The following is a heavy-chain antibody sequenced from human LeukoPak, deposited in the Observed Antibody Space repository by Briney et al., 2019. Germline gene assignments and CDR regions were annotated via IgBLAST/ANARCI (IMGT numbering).Heavy chain of an antibody. J-gene: IGHJ4*02. Sequence: GGSLRLSCAASGFTFSRFTINWVRQAPGKGLEWVSGISGSDSSTYYADSVKGRFTISRDNSKNTLYLQMNSLRAEDTAVYYCAKGGGWLYYFDYWGQGTLVTVSS. CDR3: AKGGGWLYYFDY. D-gene: IGHD4-23*01. CDR2: ISGSDSST. V-gene: IGHV3-23*01. CDR1: GFTFSRFT.